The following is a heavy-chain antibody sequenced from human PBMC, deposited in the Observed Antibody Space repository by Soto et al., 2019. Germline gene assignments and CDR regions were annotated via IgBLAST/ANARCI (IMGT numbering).Heavy chain of an antibody. CDR1: WFTFRSLS. V-gene: IGHV3-23*01. D-gene: IGHD1-26*01. CDR3: AKDNHKWELLYDGAFDI. Sequence: GSLRLSLASPWFTFRSLSMSLVRPAPGEGLEWVSSISCKGESTYHADSVKGRFTISRDNSKNTLSLNMNCLRAEDTAVYYCAKDNHKWELLYDGAFDIWGQGTMVTVS. J-gene: IGHJ3*02. CDR2: ISCKGEST.